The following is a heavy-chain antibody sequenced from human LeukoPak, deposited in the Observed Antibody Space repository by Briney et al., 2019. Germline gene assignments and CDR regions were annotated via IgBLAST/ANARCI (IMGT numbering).Heavy chain of an antibody. Sequence: GASVKVSCKASVYTFTSYHINWVRQATGQGLEWMGWMNPNNGDSGYAQKFQGRVTITRDTSISTAYMELRSLRSEDTAVYFCARTTSFTASGYDYWGQGTLVTVSS. CDR1: VYTFTSYH. CDR2: MNPNNGDS. D-gene: IGHD6-25*01. J-gene: IGHJ4*02. CDR3: ARTTSFTASGYDY. V-gene: IGHV1-8*03.